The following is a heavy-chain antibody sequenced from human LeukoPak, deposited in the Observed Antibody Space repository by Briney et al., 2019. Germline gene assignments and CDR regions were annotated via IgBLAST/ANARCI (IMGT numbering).Heavy chain of an antibody. CDR1: GYKFTNYW. D-gene: IGHD2-2*01. CDR2: INPDDSET. Sequence: GESLKISCQASGYKFTNYWIGWVRQMSGKGLGWMGIINPDDSETTYSPSFQGQVTISVDKSVSTAYLQWTSLKASDTAMYYCARLVVPAAISYWGQGTPVDVFS. CDR3: ARLVVPAAISY. V-gene: IGHV5-51*01. J-gene: IGHJ4*02.